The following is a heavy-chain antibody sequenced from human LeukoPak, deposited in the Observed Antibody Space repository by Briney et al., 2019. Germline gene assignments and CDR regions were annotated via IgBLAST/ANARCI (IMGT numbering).Heavy chain of an antibody. D-gene: IGHD6-13*01. V-gene: IGHV3-23*01. CDR1: VLTFSNYA. Sequence: GGSLRLSCAASVLTFSNYAMTCVRQAPGKGLEWVSDISAHGGNTYNADSAKDRFTISRDNSKNTLYLQMNSLRAEDTAVYYCAKHLDYSSSHMDCWGQGTLVTVSS. CDR2: ISAHGGNT. J-gene: IGHJ4*02. CDR3: AKHLDYSSSHMDC.